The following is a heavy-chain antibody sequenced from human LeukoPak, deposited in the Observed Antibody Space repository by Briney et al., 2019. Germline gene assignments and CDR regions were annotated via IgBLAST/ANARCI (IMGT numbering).Heavy chain of an antibody. V-gene: IGHV3-21*01. CDR2: ISTSSDYI. CDR1: GFTFGSYS. J-gene: IGHJ4*01. D-gene: IGHD6-13*01. Sequence: GGSLRLSCAASGFTFGSYSMNWVRQAPGKGLEWVSSISTSSDYIYYADSVKGRFTISRDNAKNSLYLQMNSLRVEDTAVYYCVRDSSWFDNWGHGTLVTVSS. CDR3: VRDSSWFDN.